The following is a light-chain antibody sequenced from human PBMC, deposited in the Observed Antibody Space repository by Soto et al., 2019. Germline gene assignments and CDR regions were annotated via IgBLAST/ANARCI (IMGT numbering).Light chain of an antibody. CDR2: YDS. CDR3: QVWDSSSDHVV. CDR1: NIGSKS. Sequence: SYELTQPPSVSVGPGKTARITCGGNNIGSKSEHWYQQKPGQAPVLVIYYDSDRPSAIPERFSGSNSGNTATLTISRVEAGDEADYYCQVWDSSSDHVVFGGGTKLTVL. J-gene: IGLJ2*01. V-gene: IGLV3-21*04.